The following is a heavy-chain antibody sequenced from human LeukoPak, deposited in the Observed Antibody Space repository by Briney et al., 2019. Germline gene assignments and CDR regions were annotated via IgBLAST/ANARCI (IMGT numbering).Heavy chain of an antibody. CDR1: GGSISSSYS. CDR3: ARDNSGSYYFDY. Sequence: SETLSLTCTVSGGSISSSYSWGWIRQPPGKGLEWIGNIYYSGSTYYNSSLKSRVTISVDTSKNQFSLKLSSVTAADTAVYYCARDNSGSYYFDYWGQGTLVTVSS. V-gene: IGHV4-39*02. CDR2: IYYSGST. J-gene: IGHJ4*02. D-gene: IGHD1-26*01.